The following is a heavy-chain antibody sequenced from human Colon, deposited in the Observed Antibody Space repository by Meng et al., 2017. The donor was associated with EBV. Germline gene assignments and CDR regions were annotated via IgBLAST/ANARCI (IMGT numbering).Heavy chain of an antibody. CDR3: ARGPGGSYYLYYFDY. D-gene: IGHD1-26*01. J-gene: IGHJ4*02. V-gene: IGHV4-34*01. CDR2: INHSGST. Sequence: VTLPQGGAGLLQPSETLSLTCAVDGGSFSGYYWSWIRQPPEKGLEWIGEINHSGSTNYNPSLKSRVTISVDTSKKQFSLKLSSVTAADTAVYYCARGPGGSYYLYYFDYWGQGTLVTVSS. CDR1: GGSFSGYY.